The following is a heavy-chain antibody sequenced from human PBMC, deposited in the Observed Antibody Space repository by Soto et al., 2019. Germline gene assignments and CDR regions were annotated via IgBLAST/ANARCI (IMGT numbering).Heavy chain of an antibody. CDR3: VRVWRLVGRYGMDV. CDR1: GFIFSSYY. Sequence: VGSLRLSCVGPGFIFSSYYMNWVRQAPGKGLEWVSSISGGSAYIYYADSVKGRFTISRDNAKNSLYLEMNSLRVEDTAVYYCVRVWRLVGRYGMDVWGQGTTVTVSS. D-gene: IGHD6-25*01. J-gene: IGHJ6*02. V-gene: IGHV3-21*01. CDR2: ISGGSAYI.